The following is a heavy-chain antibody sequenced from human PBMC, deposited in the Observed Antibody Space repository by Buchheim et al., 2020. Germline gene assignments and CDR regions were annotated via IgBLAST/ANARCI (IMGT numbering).Heavy chain of an antibody. CDR2: INRDGSTT. D-gene: IGHD2-15*01. J-gene: IGHJ6*02. CDR3: VRAPDCGGGSCYSKYYYGMDV. Sequence: EVQLVESGGGLVQPGVSLRLSCAASGFTFSDYWMHWVRQTPGDGLMWVSRINRDGSTTTYADSVKGRFTISRDNAKNTLYLQMNSLRAEDTALYYCVRAPDCGGGSCYSKYYYGMDVWGQGTT. V-gene: IGHV3-74*01. CDR1: GFTFSDYW.